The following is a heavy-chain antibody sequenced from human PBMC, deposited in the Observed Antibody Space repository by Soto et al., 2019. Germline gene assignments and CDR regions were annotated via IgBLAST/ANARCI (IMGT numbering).Heavy chain of an antibody. J-gene: IGHJ4*02. CDR1: GFTFSSYG. V-gene: IGHV3-33*01. Sequence: AGGSLRLSCAASGFTFSSYGMHWVRQAPGKGLEWVAVIWYDGSNKYYADSVKGRFTISRDNSKNTLYLQMNSLRAEDTAVYYCARGSGLFLEWLFPASDYFDYWGQGTLVTVS. CDR3: ARGSGLFLEWLFPASDYFDY. D-gene: IGHD3-3*01. CDR2: IWYDGSNK.